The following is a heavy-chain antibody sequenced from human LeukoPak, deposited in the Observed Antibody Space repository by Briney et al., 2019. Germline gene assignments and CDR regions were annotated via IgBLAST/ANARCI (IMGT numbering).Heavy chain of an antibody. J-gene: IGHJ4*02. Sequence: GGSLRLFCAASGFTFDDYGMSWVRQAPGKGLEWVSGINWNGGSTGYADSVKGRFTISRDNAKNSLYLQMNSLRAEDTALYHCARDDKGGFSDWGQGTLVTVSS. D-gene: IGHD3-16*01. CDR3: ARDDKGGFSD. V-gene: IGHV3-20*01. CDR2: INWNGGST. CDR1: GFTFDDYG.